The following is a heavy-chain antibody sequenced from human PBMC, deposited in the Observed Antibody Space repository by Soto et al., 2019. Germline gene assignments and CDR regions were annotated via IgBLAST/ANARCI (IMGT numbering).Heavy chain of an antibody. V-gene: IGHV4-30-2*01. CDR1: GGSISSGGYS. J-gene: IGHJ4*02. CDR2: IYHSGST. CDR3: ARGGRYFWSGNFDY. D-gene: IGHD3-3*01. Sequence: SETLSLTCAVSGGSISSGGYSWSWIRQPPGKGLEWIGYIYHSGSTYYNPSLKSRVTISVDRSKNQFSLKLSSVTAADTAVYYCARGGRYFWSGNFDYWGQGTLVTVSS.